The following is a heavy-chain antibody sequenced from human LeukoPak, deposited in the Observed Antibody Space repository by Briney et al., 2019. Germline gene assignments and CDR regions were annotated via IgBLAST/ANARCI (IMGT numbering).Heavy chain of an antibody. CDR3: AKDKWELPRNYFDY. CDR2: ISFDGSNK. Sequence: GGSLRLSCAASGFTFSSYGMHWVRQAPGKWLEWVAVISFDGSNKYYADSVKARFTISRDNSKTTLYLQMNSLRAEDTAVYYCAKDKWELPRNYFDYWGQGTLVTVSS. CDR1: GFTFSSYG. V-gene: IGHV3-30*18. J-gene: IGHJ4*02. D-gene: IGHD1-26*01.